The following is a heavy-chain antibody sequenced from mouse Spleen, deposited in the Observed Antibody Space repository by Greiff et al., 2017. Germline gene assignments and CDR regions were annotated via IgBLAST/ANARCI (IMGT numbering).Heavy chain of an antibody. V-gene: IGHV7-3*01. D-gene: IGHD1-2*01. Sequence: EVKVVESGGGLVQPGGSLSLSCAASGFTFTDYYMSWVRQPPGKALEWLGFIRNKANGYTTEYSASVKGRFTISRDNSQSILYLQMNALRAEDSATYYCARSTAALAYWGQGTLVTVSA. CDR1: GFTFTDYY. CDR3: ARSTAALAY. J-gene: IGHJ3*01. CDR2: IRNKANGYTT.